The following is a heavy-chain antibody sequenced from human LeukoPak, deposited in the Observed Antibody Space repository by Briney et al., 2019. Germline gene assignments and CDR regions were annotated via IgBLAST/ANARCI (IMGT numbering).Heavy chain of an antibody. V-gene: IGHV4-39*07. Sequence: YPSETLSLTCTVADGSISSSRYYWGWIREPPGKGLEWIESIYYSGSTYYNPSLKSRVTISVDTSKNQFSLKLSSVTAADTAVYYCARVGVGETGGRLFDYWGQGTLVTVSS. D-gene: IGHD1-26*01. J-gene: IGHJ4*02. CDR3: ARVGVGETGGRLFDY. CDR2: IYYSGST. CDR1: DGSISSSRYY.